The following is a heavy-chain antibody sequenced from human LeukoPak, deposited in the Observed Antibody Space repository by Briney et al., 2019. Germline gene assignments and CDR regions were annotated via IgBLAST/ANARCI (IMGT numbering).Heavy chain of an antibody. CDR3: ARGDSSRLNTGGHDAFDI. CDR2: IYYSGST. J-gene: IGHJ3*02. D-gene: IGHD3-22*01. Sequence: PSQTLSLTCTVSGGSISSGGYYWSWIRQHPGKGLEWIGYIYYSGSTYYNPSLKSRVTISVDTSKNQFSLKLSSVTAADTAVYYCARGDSSRLNTGGHDAFDIWGQGTMVTVSS. CDR1: GGSISSGGYY. V-gene: IGHV4-31*03.